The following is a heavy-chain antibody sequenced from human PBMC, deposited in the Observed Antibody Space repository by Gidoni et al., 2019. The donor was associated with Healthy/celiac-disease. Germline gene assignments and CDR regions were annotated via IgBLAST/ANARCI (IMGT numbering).Heavy chain of an antibody. Sequence: VHMHQSGAEVKKRGEPLTLHAKGSGYHLTSDWISCVRQLPGKGLEWMGRIDPSDSDTNYGPSFQGHVTISADKSISTAYLQWSSLKASHTAMYYCARWGRDFWSGSGPFHPWGQGTLVTVSS. CDR1: GYHLTSDW. CDR3: ARWGRDFWSGSGPFHP. V-gene: IGHV5-10-1*03. CDR2: IDPSDSDT. D-gene: IGHD3-3*01. J-gene: IGHJ5*02.